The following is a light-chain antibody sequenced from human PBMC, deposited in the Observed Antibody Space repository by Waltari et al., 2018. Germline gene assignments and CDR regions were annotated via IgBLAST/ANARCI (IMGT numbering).Light chain of an antibody. CDR2: VAS. CDR1: QTISSNY. J-gene: IGKJ3*01. Sequence: ESILTQSPGTLPLSPGERATLSCMATQTISSNYLAWYQQKPGQAPTPPTYVASIRSTSVPDTFSGSGSEADFTLTNSRLEPEAFAVYYCQQYASLPLTLVPGTKVDI. V-gene: IGKV3-20*01. CDR3: QQYASLPLT.